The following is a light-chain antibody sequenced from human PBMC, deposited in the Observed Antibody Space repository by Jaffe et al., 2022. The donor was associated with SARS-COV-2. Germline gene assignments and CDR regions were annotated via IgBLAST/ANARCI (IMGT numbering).Light chain of an antibody. J-gene: IGLJ3*02. CDR2: NNH. CDR3: ATWDDSLNGRV. Sequence: QSVLTQPPSASGTPGQRVTISCSGSSSNIGSNTVNWYQQLPGTAPKLLIYNNHQRPSGVPDRFSGSKSGTSVYLAISGLQSEDEADYYCATWDDSLNGRVFGGGTKLTVL. V-gene: IGLV1-44*01. CDR1: SSNIGSNT.